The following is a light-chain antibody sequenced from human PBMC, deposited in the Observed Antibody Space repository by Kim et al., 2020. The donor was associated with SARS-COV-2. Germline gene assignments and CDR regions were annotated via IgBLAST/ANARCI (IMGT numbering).Light chain of an antibody. V-gene: IGKV3-15*01. J-gene: IGKJ2*01. Sequence: SPEVIPPISCMASRSVGRKLARYQQKPDQPQRLVIYGASTSATGLPARCSGSGSGTEFTLTISNLQSEDIAVYYCQQYNTWPSYTFGQGTTLEIK. CDR2: GAS. CDR1: RSVGRK. CDR3: QQYNTWPSYT.